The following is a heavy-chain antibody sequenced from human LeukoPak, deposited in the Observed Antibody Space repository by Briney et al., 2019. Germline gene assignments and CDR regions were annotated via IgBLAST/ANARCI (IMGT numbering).Heavy chain of an antibody. CDR1: GFTFRSYA. J-gene: IGHJ4*02. Sequence: GGSLRLSCAASGFTFRSYAMCWVRQAPGKGLEWVSAISGSGGSTYYADSVKGRFTISRDNSKNTLYLQMNSLRAEDTAVYYCAKASLRWMEGGGYFDYWGQGTLVTVSS. D-gene: IGHD4-23*01. CDR2: ISGSGGST. V-gene: IGHV3-23*01. CDR3: AKASLRWMEGGGYFDY.